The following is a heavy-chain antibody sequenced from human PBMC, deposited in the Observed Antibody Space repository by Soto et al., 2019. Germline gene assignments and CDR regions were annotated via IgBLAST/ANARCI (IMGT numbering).Heavy chain of an antibody. CDR3: ARGFSYYDFWSGYDKGAYYYYGMYV. CDR2: MNPNSGNT. V-gene: IGHV1-8*01. J-gene: IGHJ6*02. Sequence: ASVKVSCKASGYTFTSYDINWVRQATGQGLEWMGWMNPNSGNTGYAQKFQGRVTMTRNTSISTAYMELSSLRSEDTAVYYCARGFSYYDFWSGYDKGAYYYYGMYVWGQGTTVTVSS. CDR1: GYTFTSYD. D-gene: IGHD3-3*01.